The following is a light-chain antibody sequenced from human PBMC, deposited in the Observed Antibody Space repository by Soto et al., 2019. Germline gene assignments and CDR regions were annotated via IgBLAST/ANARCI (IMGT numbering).Light chain of an antibody. CDR1: SSDVGAYNY. V-gene: IGLV2-14*03. J-gene: IGLJ1*01. CDR2: DVS. Sequence: QSVLTQPASVSGSPGQSITISCTGTSSDVGAYNYVSWYQQHPGKAPKLMIYDVSNRPSGVSNRFSGSKSGNTASLTISGLQAEDDADYYCSSYTSSKTYVFGTGTKLTVL. CDR3: SSYTSSKTYV.